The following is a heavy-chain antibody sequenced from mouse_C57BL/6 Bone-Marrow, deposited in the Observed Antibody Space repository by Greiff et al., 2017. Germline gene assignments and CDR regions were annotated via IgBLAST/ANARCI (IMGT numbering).Heavy chain of an antibody. V-gene: IGHV1-72*01. CDR2: IDPNSGGT. Sequence: QVQLQQPGAELVKPGASVKLSCKASGYTFTSYWMHWVKQRPGRGLEWIGRIDPNSGGTKYNEKFKSKATLTVDKPSSTAYMQLSSLTSEDSAVYYCARQGVGYYCGSSYLYYYAMDYWGQGTSVTVSS. D-gene: IGHD1-1*01. J-gene: IGHJ4*01. CDR3: ARQGVGYYCGSSYLYYYAMDY. CDR1: GYTFTSYW.